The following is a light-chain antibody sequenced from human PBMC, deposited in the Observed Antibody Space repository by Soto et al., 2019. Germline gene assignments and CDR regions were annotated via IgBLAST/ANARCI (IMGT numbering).Light chain of an antibody. CDR1: QNIWRL. J-gene: IGKJ5*01. V-gene: IGKV1-12*01. CDR2: DAS. Sequence: DIQMTQSPSSVSASVGDRVTITCRASQNIWRLLAWYQQKPGKAPELLIYDASSLQSGVQPRFSGSGSGTDFTLTISSLQPEDFATYYCEQAGSFPITFGQGTRLEIK. CDR3: EQAGSFPIT.